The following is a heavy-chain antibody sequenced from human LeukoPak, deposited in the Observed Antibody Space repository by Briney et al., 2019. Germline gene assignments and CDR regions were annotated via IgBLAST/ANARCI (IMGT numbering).Heavy chain of an antibody. D-gene: IGHD6-13*01. Sequence: GGSLRLSCAASGFTFSSYGMHWVRQAPGKGLEWVAFIRYDGSNKYYADSVKGRFTISRDNAKNSLYLQMNSLRAEDTAVYYCARDSRIAPAGSFDYWGQGTLVTVSS. J-gene: IGHJ4*02. CDR3: ARDSRIAPAGSFDY. V-gene: IGHV3-30*02. CDR1: GFTFSSYG. CDR2: IRYDGSNK.